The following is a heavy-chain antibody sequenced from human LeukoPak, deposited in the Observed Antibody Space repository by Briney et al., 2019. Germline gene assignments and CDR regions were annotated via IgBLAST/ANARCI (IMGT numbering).Heavy chain of an antibody. Sequence: GGSLRLSCAASGFTVSSNYMNWVRQAPGKGLEWVSVIYSGGSTYYADSVKGRFSISRDNSKNTLYLQMNSLRAEDTAVYYCAREFPYSSISIDVWGQGTTVTVSS. J-gene: IGHJ6*02. CDR3: AREFPYSSISIDV. D-gene: IGHD6-13*01. V-gene: IGHV3-53*01. CDR1: GFTVSSNY. CDR2: IYSGGST.